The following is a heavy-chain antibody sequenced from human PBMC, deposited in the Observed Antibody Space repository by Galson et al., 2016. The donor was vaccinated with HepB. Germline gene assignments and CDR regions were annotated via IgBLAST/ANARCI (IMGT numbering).Heavy chain of an antibody. Sequence: SLRLSCAASGFTFSTSAVHWVRQAPGKGLEWVAVISSDGSSQFYADSVTGRFTISRDNSKDTLYLQMNSLRAEDTAVYYCAKDGGYTYALGYWGRGTLVTVSS. V-gene: IGHV3-30-3*01. CDR3: AKDGGYTYALGY. J-gene: IGHJ4*02. D-gene: IGHD5-18*01. CDR1: GFTFSTSA. CDR2: ISSDGSSQ.